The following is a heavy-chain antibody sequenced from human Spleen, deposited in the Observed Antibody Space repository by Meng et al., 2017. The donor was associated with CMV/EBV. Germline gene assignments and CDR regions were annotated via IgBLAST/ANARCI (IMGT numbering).Heavy chain of an antibody. J-gene: IGHJ6*02. CDR2: INPNSGGT. CDR1: GYTFTGYY. CDR3: ARDPRITGTTFYGMDV. V-gene: IGHV1-2*02. Sequence: ASVKVSCKASGYTFTGYYMHWVRQAPGQGLEWMGWINPNSGGTNDAQKFQGRVTMTRDTSISTAYMELSRLRSDDTAVYYCARDPRITGTTFYGMDVWGQGTTVTVSS. D-gene: IGHD1-7*01.